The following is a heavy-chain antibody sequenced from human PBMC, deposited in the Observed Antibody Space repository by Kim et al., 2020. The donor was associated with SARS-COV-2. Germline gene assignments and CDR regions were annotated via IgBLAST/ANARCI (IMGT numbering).Heavy chain of an antibody. V-gene: IGHV3-48*03. CDR3: ARRRGAYDYVWGSYRLLSGHVAS. D-gene: IGHD3-16*02. Sequence: GGSLRLSCAASGFTFSSYEMNWVRQAPGKGLEWVSYISSSGSTIYYADPVKGRFTISRDNAKNSLYLQMNSLRAEDTAGYYCARRRGAYDYVWGSYRLLSGHVASWGQGTLVTVSS. CDR1: GFTFSSYE. CDR2: ISSSGSTI. J-gene: IGHJ4*02.